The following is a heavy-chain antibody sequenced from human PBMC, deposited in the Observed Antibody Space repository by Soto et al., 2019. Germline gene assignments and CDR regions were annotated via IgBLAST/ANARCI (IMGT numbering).Heavy chain of an antibody. CDR3: ARAAGTYYYDSSGYYVGQY. D-gene: IGHD3-22*01. CDR2: ISAYNGNT. V-gene: IGHV1-18*01. J-gene: IGHJ4*02. Sequence: ASVKVSCKASGYTFTSYGISWVRQAPGQGLEWMGWISAYNGNTNYAQKLQGRVTMTTDTSTSTAYMELSSLRSEDTAVYYCARAAGTYYYDSSGYYVGQYWGQGTLVTVSS. CDR1: GYTFTSYG.